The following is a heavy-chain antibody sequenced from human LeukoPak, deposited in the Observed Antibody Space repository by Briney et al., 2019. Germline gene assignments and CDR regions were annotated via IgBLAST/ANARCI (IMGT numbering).Heavy chain of an antibody. J-gene: IGHJ4*02. Sequence: GGSLRLSCAASGFTFDDYGMSWVRQAPGKGLVWVSRINSDGSSTSYADSVKGRFTISRDNAKNTLYLQMNSLRAEDTAVYYCARDSSGWFFDYWGQGTLVTVSS. CDR3: ARDSSGWFFDY. CDR1: GFTFDDYG. CDR2: INSDGSST. D-gene: IGHD6-19*01. V-gene: IGHV3-74*01.